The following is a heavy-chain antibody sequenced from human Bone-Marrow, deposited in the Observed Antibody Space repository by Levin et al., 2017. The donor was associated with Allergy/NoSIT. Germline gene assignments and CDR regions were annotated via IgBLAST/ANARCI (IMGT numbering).Heavy chain of an antibody. J-gene: IGHJ4*02. CDR3: ARAPYYGPARPYQSDY. CDR1: GGSISSSTYS. CDR2: VYYTGST. D-gene: IGHD3-10*01. Sequence: SQTLSLTCSVSGGSISSSTYSWGWIRQPPGKGLEWIGNVYYTGSTHYNPSLKSRVTISADTSKNQFSLKLSSVTAADPAVYYCARAPYYGPARPYQSDYWGQGTLVTVSS. V-gene: IGHV4-39*01.